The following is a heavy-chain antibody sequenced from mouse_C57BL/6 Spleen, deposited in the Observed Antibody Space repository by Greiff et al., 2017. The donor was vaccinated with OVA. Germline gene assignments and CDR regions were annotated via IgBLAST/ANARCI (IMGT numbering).Heavy chain of an antibody. CDR1: GFTFSSYA. V-gene: IGHV5-9-1*02. D-gene: IGHD4-1*01. Sequence: EVQGVESGEGLVKPGGSLKLSCAASGFTFSSYAMSWVRQTPEKRLEWVAYISSGGDYIYYADTVKGRFTISRDNARNTLYLQMSSLKSEDTAMYYCTGTGTYYARDYWGQGTSVTVSS. CDR3: TGTGTYYARDY. CDR2: ISSGGDYI. J-gene: IGHJ4*01.